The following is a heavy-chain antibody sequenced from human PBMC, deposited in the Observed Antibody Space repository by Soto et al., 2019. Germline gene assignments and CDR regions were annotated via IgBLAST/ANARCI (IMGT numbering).Heavy chain of an antibody. CDR3: ARDGGSVNWFDP. J-gene: IGHJ5*02. D-gene: IGHD3-3*01. CDR2: INHSGST. V-gene: IGHV4-34*01. Sequence: PSETLSLTCAVYGGSFSGYYWSWIRQPPGKGLEWIGEINHSGSTNYNPSLKSRVTISVDTSKNQFSLKLSSVTAAATAVYYCARDGGSVNWFDPWGQRTLVTVSS. CDR1: GGSFSGYY.